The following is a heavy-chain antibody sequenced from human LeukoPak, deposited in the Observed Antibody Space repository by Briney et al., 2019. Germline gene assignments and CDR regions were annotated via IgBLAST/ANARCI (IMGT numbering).Heavy chain of an antibody. CDR1: GGSFSGYY. V-gene: IGHV4-34*01. Sequence: SETLSLTCAVYGGSFSGYYWSWIRQPPGKGLEWIGEINHRGSTNYNPSLKSRVTISVDTSKNQFSLKLSSVTAADTAVYYCARMYITMVRGVIGYYYGMDVWGKGTTVTVSS. CDR3: ARMYITMVRGVIGYYYGMDV. D-gene: IGHD3-10*01. J-gene: IGHJ6*04. CDR2: INHRGST.